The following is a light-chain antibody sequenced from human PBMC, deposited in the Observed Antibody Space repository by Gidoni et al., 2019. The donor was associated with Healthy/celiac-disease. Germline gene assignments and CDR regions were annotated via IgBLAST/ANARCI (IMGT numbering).Light chain of an antibody. V-gene: IGKV1-39*01. CDR3: QQSYSTPWT. Sequence: DIQMTQSPSSLSASVGDRVTITCRASQSISSYLNWYQQKPGKAPKLLIYAASSLQSGVPSRFSGSGSGTDFTLTISSLLPEDFATYYCQQSYSTPWTFXXXTKVEIK. J-gene: IGKJ1*01. CDR2: AAS. CDR1: QSISSY.